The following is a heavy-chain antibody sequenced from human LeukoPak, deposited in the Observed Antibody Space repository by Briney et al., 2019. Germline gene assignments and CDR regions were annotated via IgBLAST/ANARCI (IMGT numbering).Heavy chain of an antibody. CDR2: VNESGGT. V-gene: IGHV4-34*01. CDR1: IVSFSNYH. J-gene: IGHJ6*03. D-gene: IGHD5-12*01. CDR3: TRDQRSGYSGYDYYYYYYMDV. Sequence: SETLSVTCAVYIVSFSNYHWNWIRQTPAKGMEWIGEVNESGGTNISPSLKSRVTISVDTSKNQFSLKLSSVTAADTAVYYCTRDQRSGYSGYDYYYYYYMDVWGKGTTVTVSS.